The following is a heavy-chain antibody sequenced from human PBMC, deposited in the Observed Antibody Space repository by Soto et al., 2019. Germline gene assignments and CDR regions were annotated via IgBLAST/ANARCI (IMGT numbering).Heavy chain of an antibody. D-gene: IGHD6-6*01. J-gene: IGHJ6*02. Sequence: GGSLRLSCAASGFTFSSYSMNWVRQTPGKGLEWVSYISSSSSTIYYADSVKGRFTISRDNAKNSLYLQMNSLRDEDTAVYYCARPEYSSSSYGMDVWGQGTTVTVSS. V-gene: IGHV3-48*02. CDR3: ARPEYSSSSYGMDV. CDR1: GFTFSSYS. CDR2: ISSSSSTI.